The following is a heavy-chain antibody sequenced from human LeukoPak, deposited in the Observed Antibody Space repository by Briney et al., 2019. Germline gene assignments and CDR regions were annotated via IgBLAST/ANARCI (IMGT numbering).Heavy chain of an antibody. Sequence: ASVKVSCNASVYTFTGNYNYWVRHAPGQGLEWMGWINPSTGGTNYAQKFQGRVTMARDTSITAADMELNRLTSDDTAVYDCASGYYHSSGLDDWGQGALVTVSS. D-gene: IGHD3-22*01. CDR1: VYTFTGNY. J-gene: IGHJ4*02. V-gene: IGHV1-2*02. CDR2: INPSTGGT. CDR3: ASGYYHSSGLDD.